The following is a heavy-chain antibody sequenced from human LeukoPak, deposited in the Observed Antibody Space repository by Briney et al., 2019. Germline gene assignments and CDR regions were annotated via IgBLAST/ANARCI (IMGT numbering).Heavy chain of an antibody. CDR3: ARRWGDYFDY. D-gene: IGHD3-16*01. V-gene: IGHV4-39*01. CDR1: GGSISSSSYY. Sequence: SETLSLTCTVSGGSISSSSYYWGWIRQPPGTGLEWIGSIYYSGSTYYNPSLKSRVTISVDTSKNQFSLKLSSVTAADTAVYYCARRWGDYFDYWGQGTLVTVSS. CDR2: IYYSGST. J-gene: IGHJ4*02.